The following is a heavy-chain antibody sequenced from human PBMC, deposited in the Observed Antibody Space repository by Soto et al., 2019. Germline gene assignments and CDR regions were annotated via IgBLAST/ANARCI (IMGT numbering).Heavy chain of an antibody. Sequence: ASVKVSCKASGYTFTSYDINWVRQATGQGLEWMGWMNPNSGGTNYAQKFQGWVTMTRDTSISTAYMELSRLRSDDTAVYYCARDGPHCSGGSCYSPPGYYYGMDVWGQGTTVTVSS. D-gene: IGHD2-15*01. V-gene: IGHV1-2*04. CDR2: MNPNSGGT. J-gene: IGHJ6*02. CDR3: ARDGPHCSGGSCYSPPGYYYGMDV. CDR1: GYTFTSYD.